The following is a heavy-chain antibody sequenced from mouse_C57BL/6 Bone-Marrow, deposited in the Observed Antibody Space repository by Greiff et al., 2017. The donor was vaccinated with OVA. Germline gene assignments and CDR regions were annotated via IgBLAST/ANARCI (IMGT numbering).Heavy chain of an antibody. CDR3: ARDAGYYYDYDY. V-gene: IGHV1-50*01. CDR1: GYTFTSYW. J-gene: IGHJ2*01. CDR2: IDPSDSYT. D-gene: IGHD2-4*01. Sequence: QVQLQQSGAELARPGASVKLSCKASGYTFTSYWMQWVKQRPGQGLEWIGEIDPSDSYTNYNQKFKGKATLTVDTSSSTAYMQLSSLTSEDSAVYYCARDAGYYYDYDYWGQGTTLTVSS.